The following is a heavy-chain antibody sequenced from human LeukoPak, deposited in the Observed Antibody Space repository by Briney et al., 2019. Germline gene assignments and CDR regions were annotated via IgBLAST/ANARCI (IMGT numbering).Heavy chain of an antibody. CDR3: AKAASRFWDCTGGSCSGYFFDY. D-gene: IGHD2-15*01. V-gene: IGHV3-23*01. Sequence: GGSLRLSCAASGFTFSGYAMSWVRQAPGKGLEWVSTISGGSSGSTYYADSVKGRFTISRGSSKNTLFLQMNSLRAEDTAVYYCAKAASRFWDCTGGSCSGYFFDYWGQGTLVTVSS. CDR2: ISGGSSGST. J-gene: IGHJ4*02. CDR1: GFTFSGYA.